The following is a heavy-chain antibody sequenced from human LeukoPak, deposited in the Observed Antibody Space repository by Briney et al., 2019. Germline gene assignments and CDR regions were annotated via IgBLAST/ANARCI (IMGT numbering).Heavy chain of an antibody. J-gene: IGHJ4*02. V-gene: IGHV1-69*04. CDR2: IIPILGIA. Sequence: VASVKVSCKASGGTFSSYAISWVRQAPGQGLEWMGRIIPILGIANYAQKFQGRVTITADKSTSTAYMELRSLRSDDTAVYYCARRYCTNGACYTGFDYWGQGTLVTVSS. CDR3: ARRYCTNGACYTGFDY. CDR1: GGTFSSYA. D-gene: IGHD2-8*01.